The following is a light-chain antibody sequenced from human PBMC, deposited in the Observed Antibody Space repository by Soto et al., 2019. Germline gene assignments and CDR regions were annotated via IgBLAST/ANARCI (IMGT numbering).Light chain of an antibody. CDR3: QQYKNWPL. J-gene: IGKJ5*01. V-gene: IGKV3-15*01. Sequence: MMRTQSPAALSVSPGGRVTLSCRTSHSVNSHVAWYQQKPGQAPRLLLYGASTRATGIPVRFSGSGFGTEFTLTISSLQSEDFAVYYCQQYKNWPLFGQGTRLEI. CDR1: HSVNSH. CDR2: GAS.